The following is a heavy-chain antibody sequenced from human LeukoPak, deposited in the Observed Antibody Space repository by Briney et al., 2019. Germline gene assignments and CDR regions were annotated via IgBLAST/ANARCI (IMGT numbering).Heavy chain of an antibody. CDR2: IYTSGST. Sequence: SETLSLTCTVSGGSISNYYWSWIRQPAGKGLEWIGRIYTSGSTNYNPSLKSRVTMSVDTSKNQFSLKLSSVTAADTAVYYCARETSSSWYIAHDAFDIWGQGTMVTVSS. V-gene: IGHV4-4*07. J-gene: IGHJ3*02. CDR1: GGSISNYY. D-gene: IGHD6-13*01. CDR3: ARETSSSWYIAHDAFDI.